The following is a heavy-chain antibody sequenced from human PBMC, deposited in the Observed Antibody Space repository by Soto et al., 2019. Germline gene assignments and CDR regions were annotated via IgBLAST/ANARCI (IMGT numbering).Heavy chain of an antibody. CDR1: GGTFSSYA. D-gene: IGHD5-18*01. CDR3: ARGYSYGALVYLDY. Sequence: SVKVSCKASGGTFSSYAIRWVRQAPGQGLEWMGGIIPIFGTANYAQKFQGRVTITADKSTSTAYMDLSSLRSEDTAVYYCARGYSYGALVYLDYVGQGSFVTVSS. V-gene: IGHV1-69*06. J-gene: IGHJ4*02. CDR2: IIPIFGTA.